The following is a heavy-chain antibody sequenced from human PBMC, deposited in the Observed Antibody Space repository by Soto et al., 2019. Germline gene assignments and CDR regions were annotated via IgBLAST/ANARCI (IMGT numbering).Heavy chain of an antibody. D-gene: IGHD6-19*01. J-gene: IGHJ4*02. V-gene: IGHV1-3*01. CDR2: INGGDGGT. Sequence: QVQLLQSGAEVKKPGASVKVSCKASGYTFADYAIHWVRLAPGQSLEWMGWINGGDGGTKYSQNFQDRVTFTRDTSATTAYMELNSLSSEETAVYYSAQSSGWYALHYWGQGTLVTVSS. CDR3: AQSSGWYALHY. CDR1: GYTFADYA.